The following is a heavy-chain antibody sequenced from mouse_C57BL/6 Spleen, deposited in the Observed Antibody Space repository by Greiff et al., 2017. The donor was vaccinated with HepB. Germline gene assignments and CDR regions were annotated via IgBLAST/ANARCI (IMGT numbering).Heavy chain of an antibody. V-gene: IGHV1-42*01. CDR1: GYSFTGYY. J-gene: IGHJ4*01. D-gene: IGHD2-4*01. Sequence: EVQRVESGPELVKPGASVKISCKASGYSFTGYYMNWVKQSPEKSLEWIGEINPSTGGTTYNQKFKAKATLTVDKSSSTAYMQLKSLTSEDSAVYYCARSPIYYDYHYYAMDYWGQGTSVTVSS. CDR2: INPSTGGT. CDR3: ARSPIYYDYHYYAMDY.